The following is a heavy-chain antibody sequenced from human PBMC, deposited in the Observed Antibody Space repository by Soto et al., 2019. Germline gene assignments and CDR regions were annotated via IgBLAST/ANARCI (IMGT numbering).Heavy chain of an antibody. D-gene: IGHD3-10*01. CDR1: GYTFTRYY. CDR2: INPNSGGT. V-gene: IGHV1-2*04. Sequence: ASVTVSYKASGYTFTRYYMNSVRQAPGQGLEWMGWINPNSGGTNYAQKFQGWVTMTRDTSISTAYMELSRLRSDDTAVYYCARGPSSMVRGVTNYYMDVWGKGTTVTVS. J-gene: IGHJ6*03. CDR3: ARGPSSMVRGVTNYYMDV.